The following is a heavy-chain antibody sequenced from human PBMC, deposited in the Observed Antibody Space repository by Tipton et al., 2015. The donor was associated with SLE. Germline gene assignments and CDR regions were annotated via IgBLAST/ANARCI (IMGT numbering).Heavy chain of an antibody. J-gene: IGHJ6*02. V-gene: IGHV4-31*03. CDR2: IFHTGSA. CDR1: GGSISGSAYY. Sequence: TLSLTCTVSGGSISGSAYYWNWIRQHPEKGLEWIGYIFHTGSAYYNPSLKSRLTISVDTSNHQFSLNLSSVTAADTAVYYCARGYFYYYYAMDVWGQGTTVTVS. CDR3: ARGYFYYYYAMDV.